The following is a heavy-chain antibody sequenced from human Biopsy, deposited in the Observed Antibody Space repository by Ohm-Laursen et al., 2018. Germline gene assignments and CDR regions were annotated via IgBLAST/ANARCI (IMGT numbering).Heavy chain of an antibody. D-gene: IGHD2/OR15-2a*01. CDR2: ISPYNDKT. V-gene: IGHV1-18*04. Sequence: ASVKVSCKVSGYTFTSFYMHWVRQAPGQGLEWMGWISPYNDKTSYPPKLQDRVTMTADTSTNTAHMELRSLRSDDTAVYYCARVFCTSTTCYGLLDNWGQGTVVTVSS. J-gene: IGHJ4*02. CDR1: GYTFTSFY. CDR3: ARVFCTSTTCYGLLDN.